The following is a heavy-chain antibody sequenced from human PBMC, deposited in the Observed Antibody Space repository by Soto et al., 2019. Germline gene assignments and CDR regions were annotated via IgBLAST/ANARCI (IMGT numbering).Heavy chain of an antibody. D-gene: IGHD6-6*01. V-gene: IGHV1-69*13. CDR2: IIPIFGTA. CDR3: ASRMAARPLTGNWFDP. J-gene: IGHJ5*02. CDR1: GGTFSSYA. Sequence: SVKVSCKASGGTFSSYAISWVRQAPGQGLEWMGGIIPIFGTANYAQKFQGRVTITADESTSTAYMELSSLRSEDTAVYYCASRMAARPLTGNWFDPWGQGTLATVSS.